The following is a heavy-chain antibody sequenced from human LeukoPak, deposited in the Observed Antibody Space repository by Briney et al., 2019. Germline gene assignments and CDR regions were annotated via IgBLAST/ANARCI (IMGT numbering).Heavy chain of an antibody. CDR3: ARSSTTDANHYYYYYMDV. J-gene: IGHJ6*03. V-gene: IGHV4-61*02. D-gene: IGHD2-2*01. CDR2: IYTSGNT. Sequence: NPSQTLSLTCSVSGGSINSGSYYWNWIRQPAGKGLEWIGRIYTSGNTNYNPSLKSRVTISVDTSKNQFSLKLSSVTAADTAVYYCARSSTTDANHYYYYYMDVWGRGTTVTVSS. CDR1: GGSINSGSYY.